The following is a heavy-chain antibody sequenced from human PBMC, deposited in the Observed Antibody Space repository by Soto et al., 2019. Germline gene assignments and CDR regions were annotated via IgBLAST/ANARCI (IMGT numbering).Heavy chain of an antibody. D-gene: IGHD1-20*01. CDR1: GFTFSSYG. Sequence: GGSLRLSCAASGFTFSSYGMHWVRQAPGKGLEWVAVISYDGSNKYYADSVKGRFTISRDNSKNTLYLQMNSLRAEDTAVYYCAKDSITGAHYYYGMDVWGQGTTVTVSS. J-gene: IGHJ6*02. V-gene: IGHV3-30*18. CDR3: AKDSITGAHYYYGMDV. CDR2: ISYDGSNK.